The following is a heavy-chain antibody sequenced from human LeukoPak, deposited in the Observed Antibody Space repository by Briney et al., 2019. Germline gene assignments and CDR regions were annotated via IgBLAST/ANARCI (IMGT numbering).Heavy chain of an antibody. D-gene: IGHD4-17*01. CDR3: ARVTVGFDY. CDR1: GGSISSSSYY. J-gene: IGHJ4*02. V-gene: IGHV4-39*01. CDR2: IYSGGST. Sequence: SETLSLTCTVSGGSISSSSYYWGWVRQPPGRGLEWIGNIYSGGSTFNNPSLKSRVTIYVDTSKNQFSLKLTSVTAADTAVYYCARVTVGFDYWGQGILVTVSS.